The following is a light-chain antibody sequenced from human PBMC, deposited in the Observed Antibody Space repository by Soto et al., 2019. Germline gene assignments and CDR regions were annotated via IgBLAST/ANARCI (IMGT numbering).Light chain of an antibody. CDR3: SSYAGSNNVV. CDR2: EVN. J-gene: IGLJ2*01. Sequence: QSVLTQPPSASGSPGQSVTISCTGTSSDVAGYNYVSWYQQHPGKAPKLMIYEVNRRPSGVPDRFSGSKSGNTASLTVSGLQAEDEADYYCSSYAGSNNVVFGGGTKVTVL. V-gene: IGLV2-8*01. CDR1: SSDVAGYNY.